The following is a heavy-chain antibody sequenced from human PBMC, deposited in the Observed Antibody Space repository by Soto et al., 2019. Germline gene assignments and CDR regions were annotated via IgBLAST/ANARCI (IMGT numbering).Heavy chain of an antibody. Sequence: PGGSLRLSCAASGFSFEDYAMHWVRQAPGKGLEWVSGISWNSGSIGYADSVKGRFTISRDNAKNSLYLQMNSLRAEDTALYYCAKDPGYSSSWTFDYSGQGTLVTVSS. CDR3: AKDPGYSSSWTFDY. V-gene: IGHV3-9*01. D-gene: IGHD6-13*01. J-gene: IGHJ4*02. CDR2: ISWNSGSI. CDR1: GFSFEDYA.